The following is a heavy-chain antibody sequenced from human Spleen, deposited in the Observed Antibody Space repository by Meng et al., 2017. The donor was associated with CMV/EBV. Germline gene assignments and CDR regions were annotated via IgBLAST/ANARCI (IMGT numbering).Heavy chain of an antibody. CDR3: AKIAGRRPYYFDY. Sequence: CKASGYTFTHYDINWVRQAPGQGLGWMGWMNPNTGNTGYPQEFQDRVTITRDTSISTAYMELSSLTSEDTAVYYCAKIAGRRPYYFDYWGQGTLVTVSS. D-gene: IGHD6-6*01. CDR1: GYTFTHYD. CDR2: MNPNTGNT. V-gene: IGHV1-8*03. J-gene: IGHJ4*02.